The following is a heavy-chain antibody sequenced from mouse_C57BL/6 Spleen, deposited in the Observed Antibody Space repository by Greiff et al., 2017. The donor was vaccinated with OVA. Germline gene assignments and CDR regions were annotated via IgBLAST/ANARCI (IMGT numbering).Heavy chain of an antibody. V-gene: IGHV1-50*01. J-gene: IGHJ1*03. D-gene: IGHD1-1*01. CDR3: ARSAGSCGGYFDV. Sequence: VKLVEPGAELVKPGASVKLSCKASGYTFTSYWMQWVKQRPGQGLEWIGEIDPSDSYTNYNQKFKGKATLTVDTSSSTAYMQLSSLTSEDSAVYYCARSAGSCGGYFDVWGTGTTVTVSS. CDR2: IDPSDSYT. CDR1: GYTFTSYW.